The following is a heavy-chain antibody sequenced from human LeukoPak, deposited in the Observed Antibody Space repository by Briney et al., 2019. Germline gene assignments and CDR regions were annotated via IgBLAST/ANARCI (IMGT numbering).Heavy chain of an antibody. J-gene: IGHJ4*02. Sequence: GGSLRLSCAASGFTFSSYAMHWVRQAPGKGLEWVAVISYDGSNKYYADSVKGRFTISRDNSKNTLYLQMNSLRAEDTAVYYCARDLYDSSGYYFLYWGQGTLVTVSS. CDR3: ARDLYDSSGYYFLY. V-gene: IGHV3-30-3*01. D-gene: IGHD3-22*01. CDR2: ISYDGSNK. CDR1: GFTFSSYA.